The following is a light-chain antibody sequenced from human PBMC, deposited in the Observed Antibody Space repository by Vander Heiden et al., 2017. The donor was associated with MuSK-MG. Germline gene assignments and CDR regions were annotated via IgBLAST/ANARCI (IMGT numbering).Light chain of an antibody. CDR3: SSYTSSSTDVV. V-gene: IGLV2-14*03. CDR2: DVS. CDR1: SSDVGGYNY. Sequence: QSALTQPASVSGSPGQSITISCTGTSSDVGGYNYVSWYQQHPGKAPKLMIYDVSNRPSGVSNRFSGSKSGNTASLTISGLQAEDEADYYCSSYTSSSTDVVFGGGTKLNVI. J-gene: IGLJ2*01.